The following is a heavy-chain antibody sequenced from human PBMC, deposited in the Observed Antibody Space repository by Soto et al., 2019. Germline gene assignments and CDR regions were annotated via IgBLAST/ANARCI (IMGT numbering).Heavy chain of an antibody. CDR1: GFTLSNAW. CDR3: NRVNLVKLDY. Sequence: EVQLVESGGGLVEPGGSLRLSCAASGFTLSNAWMSWVRQAPGKGLEWVGRIKSKTDGGTTEYAAPVRGRFTITRDDSKNTLDLQLSSLQTDDTAMYYCNRVNLVKLDYWGQGTLATVSS. J-gene: IGHJ4*02. CDR2: IKSKTDGGTT. D-gene: IGHD2-21*01. V-gene: IGHV3-15*01.